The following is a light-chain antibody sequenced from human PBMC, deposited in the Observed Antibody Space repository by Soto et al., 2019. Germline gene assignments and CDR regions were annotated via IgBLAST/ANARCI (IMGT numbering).Light chain of an antibody. V-gene: IGLV2-14*01. CDR3: CSFTSITTYV. Sequence: QSVLTQPASVSGSLGQSITISCTGTSGDVGAYNYVSWYQQQPGKAPKLMISEVSNRPSGVSNRFSGSKSGNTASLIISGLQAEDEADYYCCSFTSITTYVFGTGTKVTVL. CDR1: SGDVGAYNY. CDR2: EVS. J-gene: IGLJ1*01.